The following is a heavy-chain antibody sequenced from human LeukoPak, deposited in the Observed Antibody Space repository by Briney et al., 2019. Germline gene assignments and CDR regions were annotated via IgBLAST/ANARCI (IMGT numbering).Heavy chain of an antibody. J-gene: IGHJ4*02. CDR3: SKDLIPGSIGYFDC. CDR1: GFTLNIHA. CDR2: ISASGGEI. V-gene: IGHV3-23*01. Sequence: GGSLRLSCAASGFTLNIHAMSWVRQAPGRGPEWVSSISASGGEIRYADSVRGRFTISRDNSKNTLYLRMDSLRVEDTATYYCSKDLIPGSIGYFDCWGQGTLVTVSS. D-gene: IGHD3-10*01.